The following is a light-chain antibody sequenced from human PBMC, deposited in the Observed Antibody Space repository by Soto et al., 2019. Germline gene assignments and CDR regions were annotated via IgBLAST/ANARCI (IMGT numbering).Light chain of an antibody. V-gene: IGKV1-9*01. CDR1: QGISSY. J-gene: IGKJ5*01. CDR3: QQRSNWQIT. Sequence: IQLTQAPSFLSASVGDRVNITCRASQGISSYLAWYQQNPGKAPKLLIYAASTLQSGVQSRFSGSGSGTDFTLTISSLEPDDFAVYYCQQRSNWQITFGQGTRLEIK. CDR2: AAS.